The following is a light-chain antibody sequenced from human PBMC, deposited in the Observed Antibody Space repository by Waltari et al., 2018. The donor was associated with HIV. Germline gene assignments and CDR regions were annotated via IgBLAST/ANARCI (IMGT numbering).Light chain of an antibody. CDR3: SSYTDSSVI. CDR1: SSDLGNYKY. CDR2: EDN. Sequence: QSALTQPASVSGSPGPSITISCTGASSDLGNYKYVSWYQHHPGIAPKLIIYEDNNRPSGVSNRFSGYKSGKTASLTISGLQAEDESDYYCSSYTDSSVIFGGGTKVTVL. J-gene: IGLJ2*01. V-gene: IGLV2-14*01.